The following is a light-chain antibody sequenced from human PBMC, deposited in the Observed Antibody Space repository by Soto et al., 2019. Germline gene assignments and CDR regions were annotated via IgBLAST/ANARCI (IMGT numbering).Light chain of an antibody. J-gene: IGKJ2*01. CDR1: QNIHIN. Sequence: EIVMTQFPDTLSVSPGDTATLSCRSSQNIHINLAWYQQKPGQAPTLLIYGVTARAPGVPARFSGSGSGSDFTLTIRSVQSGDFGVFYCQQYEGWPLTFGLGTKVEIQ. CDR3: QQYEGWPLT. CDR2: GVT. V-gene: IGKV3-15*01.